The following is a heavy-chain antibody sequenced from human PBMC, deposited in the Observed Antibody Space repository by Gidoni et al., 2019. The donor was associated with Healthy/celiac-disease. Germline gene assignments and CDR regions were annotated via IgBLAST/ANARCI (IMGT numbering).Heavy chain of an antibody. D-gene: IGHD6-13*01. Sequence: QVQLQESGPGLGKPAQTLSLTCTVAGGSISSGCYYWSWIRKHPGKGLAWIGYIYYSGRTYYHPSLKSRVTISVDTSKNQFSLKLSSVTAAAPAVYYCARGSISWVWFDPWGQGTLVTVSS. CDR2: IYYSGRT. J-gene: IGHJ5*02. CDR3: ARGSISWVWFDP. V-gene: IGHV4-31*03. CDR1: GGSISSGCYY.